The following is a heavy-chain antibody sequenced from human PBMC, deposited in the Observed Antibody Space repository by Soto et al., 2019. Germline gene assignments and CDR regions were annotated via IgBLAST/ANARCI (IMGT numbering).Heavy chain of an antibody. CDR3: ARGGYNWNDVTDY. D-gene: IGHD1-20*01. J-gene: IGHJ4*02. CDR1: GGSFSGYY. V-gene: IGHV4-34*01. CDR2: INHSGST. Sequence: PSETLSLTCAVYGGSFSGYYWSWIRQPPGKGLEWIGEINHSGSTNYNPSLKSRVTISVDTSKNQFSLKLSSVTAADTAVYYCARGGYNWNDVTDYWGQGTLVTVSS.